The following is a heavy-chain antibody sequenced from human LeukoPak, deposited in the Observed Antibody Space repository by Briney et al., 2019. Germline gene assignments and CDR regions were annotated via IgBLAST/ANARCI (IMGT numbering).Heavy chain of an antibody. V-gene: IGHV3-23*01. CDR2: ISGSGGST. CDR1: GFPFSSYA. Sequence: GGSLRLSCAPSGFPFSSYAMSWARQAPGKGLEGVSAISGSGGSTYYADHVKGRFTISRDNSKNTLYLQMNSLRAEDTAVYYCAKVQPKTSYYFDYWGQGTLVTVSS. J-gene: IGHJ4*02. CDR3: AKVQPKTSYYFDY. D-gene: IGHD1-14*01.